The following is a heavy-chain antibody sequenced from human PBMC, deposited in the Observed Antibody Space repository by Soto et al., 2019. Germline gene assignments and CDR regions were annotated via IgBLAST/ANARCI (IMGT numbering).Heavy chain of an antibody. CDR1: GGTFSSYA. CDR2: IIPIFGTA. J-gene: IGHJ6*02. CDR3: ARVRKIQLWLRGYYYCGMDV. D-gene: IGHD5-18*01. V-gene: IGHV1-69*13. Sequence: SVKVSCKASGGTFSSYAISWVRQAPGQGLEWMGGIIPIFGTANYAQKFQGRVTITADESTSTAYMELSSLRSEDTAVYYCARVRKIQLWLRGYYYCGMDVWGQGTTVTVSS.